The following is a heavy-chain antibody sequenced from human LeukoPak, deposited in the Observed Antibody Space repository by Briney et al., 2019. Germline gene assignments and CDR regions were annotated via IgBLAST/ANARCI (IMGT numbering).Heavy chain of an antibody. J-gene: IGHJ5*02. CDR3: ARDHGYGDGEAFDP. CDR2: IYTSGST. Sequence: SETLSLTCTVSGGSISSYCRSWIRQPAGKGLEWIGRIYTSGSTTYNPSLKSRGTMSVDTSKTQFPLKLSSATAADTAVYYCARDHGYGDGEAFDPWGQGTLVTVSS. D-gene: IGHD4-17*01. CDR1: GGSISSYC. V-gene: IGHV4-4*07.